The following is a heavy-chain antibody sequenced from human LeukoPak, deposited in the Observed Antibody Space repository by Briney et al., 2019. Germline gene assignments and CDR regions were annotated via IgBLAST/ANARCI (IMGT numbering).Heavy chain of an antibody. V-gene: IGHV4-59*12. Sequence: SETLSLTCTVSGGSISSYYWSWIRQPPGKGLEWIGEIYHSGSTNYNPSLKSRVTISVDKSKNQFSLKLSSVTAADTAVYYCARESAISSSSPFDYWGQGTLVTVSS. CDR3: ARESAISSSSPFDY. J-gene: IGHJ4*02. D-gene: IGHD6-6*01. CDR1: GGSISSYY. CDR2: IYHSGST.